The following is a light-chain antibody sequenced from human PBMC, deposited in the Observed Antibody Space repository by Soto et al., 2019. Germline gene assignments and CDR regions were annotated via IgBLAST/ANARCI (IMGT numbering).Light chain of an antibody. CDR3: QQYESSPFT. J-gene: IGKJ4*01. CDR1: QSVSSN. CDR2: GAS. Sequence: EIVMTQSPATLSVSPGERATLSCRASQSVSSNLAWFQQKPGQSPRLLIYGASSRPTGIPDRFTGSGSGTDFTLAINRLEPEDFALYYCQQYESSPFTFGGGTKVDIK. V-gene: IGKV3-20*01.